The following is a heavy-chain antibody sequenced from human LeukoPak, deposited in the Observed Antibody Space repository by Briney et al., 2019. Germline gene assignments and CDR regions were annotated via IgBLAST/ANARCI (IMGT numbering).Heavy chain of an antibody. J-gene: IGHJ4*02. CDR2: INPNSGGT. Sequence: ASVKVSCKASGYTFTGYYMHWVRQAPGQGLEWMGWINPNSGGTNYAQKFQDRVTMTRDTSISTAYMELSRLRSDDTAVYYCARNFCSGDSCYHDYWGQGTLVTVSS. CDR3: ARNFCSGDSCYHDY. V-gene: IGHV1-2*02. D-gene: IGHD2-15*01. CDR1: GYTFTGYY.